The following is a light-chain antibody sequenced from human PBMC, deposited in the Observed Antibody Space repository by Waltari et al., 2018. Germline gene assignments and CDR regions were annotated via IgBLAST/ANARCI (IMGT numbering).Light chain of an antibody. J-gene: IGKJ3*01. CDR2: WAS. Sequence: DIVMTQSPDSLAVSLGESATINCKSSQSVFYSSNNKNYIAWYQQKPGQPPQLPLYWASTRESAVPDRVSCRGSGTAFPLTISSLQAEDVAVYYCQQYYSIPITFGPGTKVDIK. CDR3: QQYYSIPIT. V-gene: IGKV4-1*01. CDR1: QSVFYSSNNKNY.